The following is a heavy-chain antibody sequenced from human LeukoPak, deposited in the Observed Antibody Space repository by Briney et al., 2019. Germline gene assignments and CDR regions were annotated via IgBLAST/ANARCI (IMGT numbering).Heavy chain of an antibody. D-gene: IGHD3-10*01. CDR1: GFTFSSYS. CDR2: ISSSSSYI. V-gene: IGHV3-21*01. Sequence: KPGGSLRLSCAASGFTFSSYSMNWVRQAPGKGLEWVSSISSSSSYIYYADSVKGRFTISRDNAKNSLYLQMNSLRAEDTAVYYCARDRGFGELSLFDYWGQRTLVTVSS. CDR3: ARDRGFGELSLFDY. J-gene: IGHJ4*02.